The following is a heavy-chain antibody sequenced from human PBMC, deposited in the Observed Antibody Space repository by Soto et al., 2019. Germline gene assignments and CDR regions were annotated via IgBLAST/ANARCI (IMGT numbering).Heavy chain of an antibody. CDR1: GGSISSSSYY. Sequence: SETLSLTCTVSGGSISSSSYYWGWVRQPPGKGLEWIGYIYYTGSTNYNPSLKSRVTISLDTSKNQFSLKLSSVTAADTAVYYCARLTSGYYANFDYWGQGTLVTVS. D-gene: IGHD3-22*01. CDR2: IYYTGST. J-gene: IGHJ4*02. CDR3: ARLTSGYYANFDY. V-gene: IGHV4-61*05.